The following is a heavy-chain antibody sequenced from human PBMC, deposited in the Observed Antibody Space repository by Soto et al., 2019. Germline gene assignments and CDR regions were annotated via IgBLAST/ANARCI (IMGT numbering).Heavy chain of an antibody. CDR1: GFTFSSYA. CDR3: ARVQLYYYGMDA. V-gene: IGHV3-23*01. CDR2: ISGKGGST. D-gene: IGHD2-2*01. J-gene: IGHJ6*02. Sequence: GGSLRLSCAASGFTFSSYAMSWVRQAPGKGLEWVSAISGKGGSTYYADSVKGRFTISRDNAKNSLYLQMNSLRDEDTAVYYCARVQLYYYGMDAWGQGTTVTVSS.